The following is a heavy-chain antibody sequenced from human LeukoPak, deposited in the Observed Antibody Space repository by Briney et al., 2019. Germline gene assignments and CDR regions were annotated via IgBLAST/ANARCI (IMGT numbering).Heavy chain of an antibody. CDR3: ARGTPVPAATPYYFDY. V-gene: IGHV3-48*04. CDR1: GFTFSSNS. CDR2: ISGSGNTI. Sequence: GGSLRLSCAASGFTFSSNSMNWVRQASGKELEWVSYISGSGNTIYYADSVKGRFTISRDNAKNSLFLQMNSLRAEDTAVYFCARGTPVPAATPYYFDYWGQGTLVTVSS. D-gene: IGHD2-2*01. J-gene: IGHJ4*02.